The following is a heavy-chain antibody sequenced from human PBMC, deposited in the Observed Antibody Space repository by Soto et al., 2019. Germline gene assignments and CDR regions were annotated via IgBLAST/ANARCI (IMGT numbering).Heavy chain of an antibody. Sequence: GGSLRLSCSVSGFTFSNYAMHWVRQAPGKGLEYVSGITSDGDSTWHADSVKDRFTISRDNSKNTLFLQMSSLRVEDTAIYFCVKGNQLLRYYFEFWGPGTLVTVSS. J-gene: IGHJ4*01. D-gene: IGHD2-15*01. CDR3: VKGNQLLRYYFEF. CDR2: ITSDGDST. CDR1: GFTFSNYA. V-gene: IGHV3-64D*06.